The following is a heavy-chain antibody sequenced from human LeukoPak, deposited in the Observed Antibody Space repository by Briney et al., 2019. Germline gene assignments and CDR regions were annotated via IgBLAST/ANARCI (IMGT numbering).Heavy chain of an antibody. CDR3: AGQKQRTHYFDY. V-gene: IGHV3-66*04. D-gene: IGHD1-1*01. CDR1: GLTVNNNY. J-gene: IGHJ4*02. Sequence: GGSLRLSCAASGLTVNNNYMSWVRQAPGKGLEWVSVTYSGGSTHYADSVKGRFTISRDNSKSTLYLQMNSLRAEDTAVYYCAGQKQRTHYFDYWGQGTLVTVSS. CDR2: TYSGGST.